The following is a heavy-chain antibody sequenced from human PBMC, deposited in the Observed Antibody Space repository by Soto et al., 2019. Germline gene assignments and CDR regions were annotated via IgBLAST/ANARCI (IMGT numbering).Heavy chain of an antibody. D-gene: IGHD5-18*01. J-gene: IGHJ4*02. Sequence: DVQLVESGGGLVQPGRSLRLSCAASGFTFDDYAMHWVRQAPGKGLEWVSGISWNSGSIGYADSVKGRFTISRDNAKNSLYLQMNSLRAEDTALYYCAKDGAAMVSQGGAFDYWGKGTLVTVSS. CDR1: GFTFDDYA. CDR2: ISWNSGSI. V-gene: IGHV3-9*01. CDR3: AKDGAAMVSQGGAFDY.